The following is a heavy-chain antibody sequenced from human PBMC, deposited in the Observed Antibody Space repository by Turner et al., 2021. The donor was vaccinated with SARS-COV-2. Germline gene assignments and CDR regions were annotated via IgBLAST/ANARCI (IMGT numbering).Heavy chain of an antibody. D-gene: IGHD1-1*01. CDR2: SNPNNGDT. J-gene: IGHJ6*02. CDR1: GYKFMDHY. CDR3: SIGRDDLNMHV. Sequence: HRVQSGAEAQTPGASGVVTSRASGYKFMDHYIHWVRQAPAHGLDWMGWSNPNNGDTYHAQKFQSRITMTRDTSLNTAYLEPIALRSDDSAEYYCSIGRDDLNMHVWGQGTMVIVSS. V-gene: IGHV1-2*02.